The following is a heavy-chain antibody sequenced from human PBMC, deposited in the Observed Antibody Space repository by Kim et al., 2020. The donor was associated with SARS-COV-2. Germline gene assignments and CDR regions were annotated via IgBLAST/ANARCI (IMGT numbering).Heavy chain of an antibody. CDR2: LNVGLGNT. V-gene: IGHV1-3*01. CDR1: GFPFTSLT. Sequence: ASVKVSCKASGFPFTSLTIHWVRQAPGQRLEWMGWLNVGLGNTKSSQTFQDRVTISRDTTADTAYMELSSLTSEDTGVYYCARGVYSGHDYRFDPWGQGTLVTVSS. J-gene: IGHJ5*02. CDR3: ARGVYSGHDYRFDP. D-gene: IGHD5-12*01.